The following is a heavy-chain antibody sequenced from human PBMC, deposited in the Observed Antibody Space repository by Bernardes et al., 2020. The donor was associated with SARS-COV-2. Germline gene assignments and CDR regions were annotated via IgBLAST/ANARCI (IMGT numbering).Heavy chain of an antibody. CDR3: AKDKGGGSIEPSDY. Sequence: GGSLRLSCAGSGFTFTSHAMSWVRQAPGKGLEWVSAIRANGDSTYYADSVKGRFTISRDISKNTLYLQMNSLRAEDTALYYCAKDKGGGSIEPSDYWGQGTLVTVSS. D-gene: IGHD2-15*01. CDR1: GFTFTSHA. J-gene: IGHJ4*02. V-gene: IGHV3-23*01. CDR2: IRANGDST.